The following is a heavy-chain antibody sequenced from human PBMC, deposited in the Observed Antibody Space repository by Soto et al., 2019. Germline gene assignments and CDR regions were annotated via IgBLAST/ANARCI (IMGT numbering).Heavy chain of an antibody. CDR2: MNPNSGNT. Sequence: ASVQVSCKASGYTFTSHDINWVRQATGQGLEWMGWMNPNSGNTGYAQKFQGRVTMTRNTSISTAYMELSSLRSEDTAVYYCANTPIAAAGTYYYYYGMDVWGQGTTVTVSS. D-gene: IGHD6-13*01. V-gene: IGHV1-8*01. J-gene: IGHJ6*02. CDR1: GYTFTSHD. CDR3: ANTPIAAAGTYYYYYGMDV.